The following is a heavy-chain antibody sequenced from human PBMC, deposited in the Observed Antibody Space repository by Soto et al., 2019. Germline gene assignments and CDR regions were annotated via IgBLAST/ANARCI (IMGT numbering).Heavy chain of an antibody. V-gene: IGHV3-21*01. CDR1: GFTFSSYS. J-gene: IGHJ4*02. Sequence: GGSLRLSCAASGFTFSSYSMNWVRQAPGKGLEWVSSISSSSSYIYYADSVKGRFTISRDNAKNSLYLQMNSLRAEDTAVYYCARDRGYSYGYWYYFDYWGQGTLVTVSS. D-gene: IGHD5-18*01. CDR2: ISSSSSYI. CDR3: ARDRGYSYGYWYYFDY.